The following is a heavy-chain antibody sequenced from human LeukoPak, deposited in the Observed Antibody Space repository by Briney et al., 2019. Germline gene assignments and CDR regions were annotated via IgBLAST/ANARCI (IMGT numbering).Heavy chain of an antibody. Sequence: SETLSLTCTVSGDSITNGGYFWSWVRQHPQTGLEWIGYVYYSGSTYYNPSLNSRLAISVDTSENQFFLQMTSVTAADTAVYYCVTVPKGRGTNFDSWGQGTLVTVSS. CDR2: VYYSGST. V-gene: IGHV4-31*03. CDR1: GDSITNGGYF. J-gene: IGHJ4*02. CDR3: VTVPKGRGTNFDS. D-gene: IGHD3-10*01.